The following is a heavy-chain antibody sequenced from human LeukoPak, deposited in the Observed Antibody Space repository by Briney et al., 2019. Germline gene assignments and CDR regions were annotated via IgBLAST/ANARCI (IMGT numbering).Heavy chain of an antibody. CDR3: ALYPYCSSTSCYAEDFARTYWFDP. D-gene: IGHD2-2*01. CDR2: FDPEDGET. CDR1: GYTFTELS. V-gene: IGHV1-24*01. Sequence: ASVKVSCKVSGYTFTELSMHWVRQAPGKGLEWMGGFDPEDGETIYAQKFQGRVTMTEDTSTDTAYMELSSLRSEDTAVYYCALYPYCSSTSCYAEDFARTYWFDPWGQGTLVTVSS. J-gene: IGHJ5*02.